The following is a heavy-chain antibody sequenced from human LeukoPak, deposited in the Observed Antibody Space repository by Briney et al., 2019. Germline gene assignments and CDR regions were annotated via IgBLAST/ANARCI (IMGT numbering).Heavy chain of an antibody. Sequence: GGSLRLSCAASGFMFNNYGIHWVRQAPGKGLEWVAFILYDGSSKDYADSVKGRFTISRDNSKNTLYLQMNSLRAEDTAVYYCARGSLGSSTSSDCCPLDYWGQGTLVTVSS. CDR1: GFMFNNYG. J-gene: IGHJ4*02. D-gene: IGHD2-2*01. CDR3: ARGSLGSSTSSDCCPLDY. CDR2: ILYDGSSK. V-gene: IGHV3-30*02.